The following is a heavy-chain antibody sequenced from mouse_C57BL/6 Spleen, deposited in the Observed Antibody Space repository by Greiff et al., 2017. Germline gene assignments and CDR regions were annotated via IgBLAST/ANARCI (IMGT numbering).Heavy chain of an antibody. J-gene: IGHJ2*01. CDR3: ANWDAYYCGY. Sequence: VQLQQSVAELVRPGASVKLSCTASGFNIKNTHMHWVKQRPEQGLEWIGRIDPASGNTKYAPKFQGKATITADTPSNTAYLQLSSLTSEDTAIYYCANWDAYYCGYWGKGTTLTVSS. CDR1: GFNIKNTH. CDR2: IDPASGNT. D-gene: IGHD4-1*01. V-gene: IGHV14-3*01.